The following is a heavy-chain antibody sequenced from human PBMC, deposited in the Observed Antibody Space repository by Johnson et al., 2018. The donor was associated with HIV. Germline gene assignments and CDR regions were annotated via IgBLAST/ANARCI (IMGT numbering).Heavy chain of an antibody. D-gene: IGHD1-14*01. V-gene: IGHV3-30-3*01. CDR2: ISYDGSNK. CDR3: ARGFHRGGAFDI. CDR1: GFTFSSYA. Sequence: VQLVESGGGSGQPGGSLRLSCAASGFTFSSYAMHWVRQAPGKGLEWVAVISYDGSNKYYADSVKGRFTISRDNAKNSLYLQMNSLRAEDTAVYYCARGFHRGGAFDIWGQGTMVTVSS. J-gene: IGHJ3*02.